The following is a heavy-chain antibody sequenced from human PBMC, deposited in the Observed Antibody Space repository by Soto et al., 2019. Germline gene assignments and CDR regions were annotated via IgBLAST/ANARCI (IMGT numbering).Heavy chain of an antibody. D-gene: IGHD1-26*01. CDR1: GGTFSSYA. V-gene: IGHV1-69*06. Sequence: ASVKVSSKASGGTFSSYAISWVRQAPGQGLEWMGGIIPIFGTANYAQKFQGRVTITADKSTSTAYMELSSLRSEDTAVYYCARGALTDSEMGDWGQGTLVTVSS. J-gene: IGHJ4*02. CDR3: ARGALTDSEMGD. CDR2: IIPIFGTA.